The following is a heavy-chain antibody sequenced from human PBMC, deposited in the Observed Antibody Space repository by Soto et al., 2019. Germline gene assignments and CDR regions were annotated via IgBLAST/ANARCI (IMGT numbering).Heavy chain of an antibody. Sequence: QLQLQESGPGLVKPSETLSLTCTVSGGSISSSSYYWGWIRQPPGQGLEWIGSLYYSGSTYYNPSLESRVTLSVDTSRNQFSLKLSAVTAADTAVYYCVGSGYSPFDYWGQGTLVTVSS. CDR1: GGSISSSSYY. CDR3: VGSGYSPFDY. J-gene: IGHJ4*02. D-gene: IGHD3-22*01. CDR2: LYYSGST. V-gene: IGHV4-39*01.